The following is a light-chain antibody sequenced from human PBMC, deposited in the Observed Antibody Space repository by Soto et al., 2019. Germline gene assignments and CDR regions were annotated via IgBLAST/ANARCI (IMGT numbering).Light chain of an antibody. CDR1: LSISSW. CDR2: KAS. Sequence: DIQMTQSPSTLSASVGDKGTITCRASLSISSWLAWYQQKPGKAPNLLIYKASSLESGVPSRFSGSGSGTEFTLTISSLQPDDFATYYCQQYNSYPLTFGGGTKVEIK. CDR3: QQYNSYPLT. V-gene: IGKV1-5*03. J-gene: IGKJ4*01.